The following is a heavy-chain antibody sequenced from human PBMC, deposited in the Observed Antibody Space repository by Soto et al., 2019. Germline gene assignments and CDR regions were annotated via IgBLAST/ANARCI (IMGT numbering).Heavy chain of an antibody. Sequence: SETLSLTCTVSGGSISSSSYYWGWIRQPPGKGLEWIGSIYYSGSTYYNPSLKSRVTISVDTSKNQFSLKLSSVTAADTAVYYCARHFCRIAAAGTGRNWFDPWGQGTLVTVSS. J-gene: IGHJ5*02. V-gene: IGHV4-39*01. CDR3: ARHFCRIAAAGTGRNWFDP. CDR2: IYYSGST. D-gene: IGHD6-13*01. CDR1: GGSISSSSYY.